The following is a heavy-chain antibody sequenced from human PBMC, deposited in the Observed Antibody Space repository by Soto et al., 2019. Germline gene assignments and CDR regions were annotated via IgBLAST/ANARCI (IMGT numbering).Heavy chain of an antibody. CDR2: IIPISGTA. CDR1: GGTFSRYP. CDR3: ARERSVGYCSTTTCPIPFYYFGMGV. D-gene: IGHD2-2*01. V-gene: IGHV1-69*01. Sequence: QVQLVQSGAEVKKPGSSVKVSCKASGGTFSRYPISWVRQAPGQGLEWMGGIIPISGTADYAPKFQGRVTITADESTSTCYMELRSLTSEDTAVYYCARERSVGYCSTTTCPIPFYYFGMGVWGQGTTVTVSS. J-gene: IGHJ6*02.